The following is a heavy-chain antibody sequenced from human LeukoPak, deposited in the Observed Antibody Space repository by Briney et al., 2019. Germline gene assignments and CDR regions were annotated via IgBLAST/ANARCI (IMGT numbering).Heavy chain of an antibody. Sequence: GGSLRLSCAASGFTFSSYGMSWVRQAPGKGLEWVSAISGSGGSTYYADSVKGRFTISRDNSKNTLYLQMNSLRAEDTAVYYCARGMDTAMVPIDYWGQGTLVTVSS. CDR3: ARGMDTAMVPIDY. V-gene: IGHV3-23*01. CDR2: ISGSGGST. D-gene: IGHD5-18*01. J-gene: IGHJ4*02. CDR1: GFTFSSYG.